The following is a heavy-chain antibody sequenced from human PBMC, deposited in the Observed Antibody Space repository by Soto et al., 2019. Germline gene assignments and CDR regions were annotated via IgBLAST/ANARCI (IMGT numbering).Heavy chain of an antibody. CDR1: GYTFTSYG. CDR2: ISAYSGNT. Sequence: SVKVSCKASGYTFTSYGISWVRQAPGQVLEWMGWISAYSGNTNYAQKLQGWVTMTRDTSMSTAYMELSRLRSDDTAVYYCARDGCSGGSCYRGAFDIWGQGTMVTVSS. J-gene: IGHJ3*02. D-gene: IGHD2-15*01. CDR3: ARDGCSGGSCYRGAFDI. V-gene: IGHV1-18*01.